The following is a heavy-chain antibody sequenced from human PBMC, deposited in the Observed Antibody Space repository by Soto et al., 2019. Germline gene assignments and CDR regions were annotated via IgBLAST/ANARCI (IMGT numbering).Heavy chain of an antibody. CDR1: GGSISSSSYY. Sequence: QLQLRESGPGLVKPSETLSLTCTVSGGSISSSSYYWAWNRQSPGKGLEWNGSVYYNGFTYYNPSLKSRVTISVDTSKNQFSLKLTSVTAADTAVYYCARMGDFWSGPGELDPWGQGTLVTVSS. J-gene: IGHJ5*02. V-gene: IGHV4-39*01. CDR3: ARMGDFWSGPGELDP. D-gene: IGHD3-3*01. CDR2: VYYNGFT.